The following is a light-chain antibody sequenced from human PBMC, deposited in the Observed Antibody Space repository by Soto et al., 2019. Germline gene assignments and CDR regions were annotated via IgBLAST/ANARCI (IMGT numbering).Light chain of an antibody. CDR2: KAS. CDR3: QHYNSYSEA. V-gene: IGKV1-5*03. Sequence: DIPMTQSPSTLSGSVGDRVTITCRASQTISSWLAWYQQKPGKAPKLLIYKASTLKSGVPSRFSGSGSGTEFTLTISSLQHDDFATYYCQHYNSYSEAFGQGTKVERK. CDR1: QTISSW. J-gene: IGKJ1*01.